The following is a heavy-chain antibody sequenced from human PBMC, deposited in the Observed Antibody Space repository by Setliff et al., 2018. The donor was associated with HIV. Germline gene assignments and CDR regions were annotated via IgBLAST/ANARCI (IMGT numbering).Heavy chain of an antibody. CDR3: ARGFGSSWGGNYYYYYMDV. D-gene: IGHD6-13*01. J-gene: IGHJ6*03. V-gene: IGHV4-59*11. CDR1: GGSISSHY. Sequence: LSLTCTVSGGSISSHYWSWIRQPPGKGLEWIGYIYYSGSTNYNPSLKSRVTTSVDTSKNQFSLKLSSVTAADTAVYYCARGFGSSWGGNYYYYYMDVWGKGTTVTVSS. CDR2: IYYSGST.